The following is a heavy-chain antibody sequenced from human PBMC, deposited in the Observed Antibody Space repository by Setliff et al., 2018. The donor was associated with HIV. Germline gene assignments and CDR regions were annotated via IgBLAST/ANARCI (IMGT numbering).Heavy chain of an antibody. CDR3: ARARTDYYDRGRRSHYYIDV. J-gene: IGHJ6*03. V-gene: IGHV1-69*13. D-gene: IGHD3-22*01. Sequence: VASVKVSCKASGYTFTTYDINWVRQAPGQGLEWMGRIIPIFGTADYAQKFQGRVTLTADESTSIAYMELNNVKFEDTAVYYCARARTDYYDRGRRSHYYIDVWARGATVTVSS. CDR2: IIPIFGTA. CDR1: GYTFTTYD.